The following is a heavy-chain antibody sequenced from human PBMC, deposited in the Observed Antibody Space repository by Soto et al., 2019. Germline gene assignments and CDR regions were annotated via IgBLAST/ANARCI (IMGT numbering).Heavy chain of an antibody. CDR3: ASWGIAAAKYQNYCYYGMDV. J-gene: IGHJ6*02. CDR2: IIPIFGTA. CDR1: GGTFSSYA. V-gene: IGHV1-69*13. D-gene: IGHD6-25*01. Sequence: GASVKVSCKASGGTFSSYAISWVRQAPGQGLEWMGGIIPIFGTANYAQKFQGRVTITADESTSTAYMELSSLRSEDTAVYYCASWGIAAAKYQNYCYYGMDVWGQGTTVTVSS.